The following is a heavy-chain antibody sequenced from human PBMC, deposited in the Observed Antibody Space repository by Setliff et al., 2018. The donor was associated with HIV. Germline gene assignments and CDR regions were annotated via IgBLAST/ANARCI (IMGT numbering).Heavy chain of an antibody. D-gene: IGHD3-10*01. J-gene: IGHJ4*02. CDR3: ARDGSGKHDH. CDR2: IYTSGST. V-gene: IGHV4-61*09. Sequence: SETLSLTCTVSGGSISSGSYYWSWIRQPAGKGLEWIGHIYTSGSTNYNPSLKSRVTISVDTSKNQFSLNLSSVTAADTAVYYCARDGSGKHDHWGQGTLVTVSS. CDR1: GGSISSGSYY.